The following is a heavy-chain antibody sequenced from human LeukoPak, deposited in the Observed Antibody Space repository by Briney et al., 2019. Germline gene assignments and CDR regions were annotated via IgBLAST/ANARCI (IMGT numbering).Heavy chain of an antibody. Sequence: GGSLRLSCVASGFTFSGYAMSWVRQAPGEGLEWVSSISSTGASTYYADSVKGRFTISRDNSKNTLFLQISSLRDEDTAVYYCAKDISGSSGYYSLFDYWGQGTLVTVSS. CDR2: ISSTGAST. CDR1: GFTFSGYA. CDR3: AKDISGSSGYYSLFDY. V-gene: IGHV3-23*01. J-gene: IGHJ4*02. D-gene: IGHD3-22*01.